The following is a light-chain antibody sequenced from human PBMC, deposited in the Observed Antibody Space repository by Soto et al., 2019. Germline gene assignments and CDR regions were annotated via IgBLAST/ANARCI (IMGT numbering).Light chain of an antibody. CDR3: QQYDNFPPIT. V-gene: IGKV1-33*01. CDR1: QDISNH. Sequence: DIQMTQSPSSLSASVGDRVTITCQASQDISNHLNWYQQKPGKAPELLMFDASNLEPGVPSRCSGSGSGTDFTVTITSLQTEDVATYFCQQYDNFPPITFGQGTRLESK. CDR2: DAS. J-gene: IGKJ5*01.